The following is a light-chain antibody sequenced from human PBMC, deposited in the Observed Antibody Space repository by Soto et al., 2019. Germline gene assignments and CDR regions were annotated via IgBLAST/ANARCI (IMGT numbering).Light chain of an antibody. Sequence: QSALTQPASVSGSPGQSITISCTGTSSDVGAYKYDSWYQQYPGKAPKLMIHEVSNRPSGVSNRFSGSKSGNTASLTISGLQADDEAIYYCASFTSRSTQVFGSGTKLTVL. CDR1: SSDVGAYKY. CDR3: ASFTSRSTQV. J-gene: IGLJ1*01. CDR2: EVS. V-gene: IGLV2-14*01.